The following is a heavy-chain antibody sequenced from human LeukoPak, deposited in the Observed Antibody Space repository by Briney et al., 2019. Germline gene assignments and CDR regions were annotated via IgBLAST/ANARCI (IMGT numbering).Heavy chain of an antibody. V-gene: IGHV3-53*01. CDR2: IYSGGAT. J-gene: IGHJ4*02. CDR1: GFTVSSNY. D-gene: IGHD5-18*01. Sequence: GGSLRLSCAASGFTVSSNYMSWVRQAPGKGLEWVSVIYSGGATYYTDSVKGRFTISRDNSKNTLYLQMNSLRAEDTAVYYCAKNPTERGYSYVTHWGQGTLVTVSS. CDR3: AKNPTERGYSYVTH.